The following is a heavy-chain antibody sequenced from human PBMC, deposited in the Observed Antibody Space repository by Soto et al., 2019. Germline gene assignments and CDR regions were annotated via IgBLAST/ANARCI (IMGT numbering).Heavy chain of an antibody. J-gene: IGHJ3*02. CDR1: GFIFGDYA. V-gene: IGHV3-49*03. CDR3: SRDGSWSYGTDRAFDI. CDR2: IRSKAFGGTT. D-gene: IGHD1-26*01. Sequence: GGSLRLSCTTSGFIFGDYALSWFRQAPGKGLDWVGFIRSKAFGGTTEYAASVKARFTISRDDSKSIAYLQMNSLQTEDTAVYYCSRDGSWSYGTDRAFDIWGQGTMVPVS.